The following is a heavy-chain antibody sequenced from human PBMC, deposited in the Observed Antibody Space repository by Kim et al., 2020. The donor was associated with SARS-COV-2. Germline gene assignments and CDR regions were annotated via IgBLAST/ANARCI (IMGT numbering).Heavy chain of an antibody. D-gene: IGHD4-17*01. CDR1: RFTFSNTW. V-gene: IGHV3-15*01. Sequence: GGSLRISKKEYRFTFSNTWMSWVRQGPGKGLEWVGRIKSKINGGTTDYAAPVKGRFSISRDDSKNTLYLQMSSLKTEDTAVYYCTTYAYGGKGFWGQGSLVTVSS. CDR3: TTYAYGGKGF. J-gene: IGHJ4*02. CDR2: IKSKINGGTT.